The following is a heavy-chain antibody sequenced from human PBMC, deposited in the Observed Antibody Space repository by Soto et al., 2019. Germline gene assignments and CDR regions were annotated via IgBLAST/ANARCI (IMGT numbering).Heavy chain of an antibody. Sequence: SETLSLTCTVSGGSISSSSYYWGWIRQPPGKGLEWIGSIYYSGSTYYNPSLKSRVTISVDTSKNQFSLKLSSVTAADTAVYYCARLMGSSWYAYWGQGTLVTVSS. CDR3: ARLMGSSWYAY. CDR2: IYYSGST. J-gene: IGHJ4*02. V-gene: IGHV4-39*01. D-gene: IGHD6-13*01. CDR1: GGSISSSSYY.